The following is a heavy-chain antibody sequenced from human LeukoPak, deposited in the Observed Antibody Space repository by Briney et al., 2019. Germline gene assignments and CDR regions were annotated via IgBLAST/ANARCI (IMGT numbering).Heavy chain of an antibody. CDR1: GFTFSNYV. CDR2: MSGSGGST. CDR3: AKKGGYGDPLGY. Sequence: GGSLRLSCTASGFTFSNYVMSWVRRAPGKGLEWVSAMSGSGGSTFYADSVKGRFTISRDNSNNTLYLQMNSLRAEDTAVYYCAKKGGYGDPLGYWAQATLVTVSS. J-gene: IGHJ4*02. D-gene: IGHD4-17*01. V-gene: IGHV3-23*01.